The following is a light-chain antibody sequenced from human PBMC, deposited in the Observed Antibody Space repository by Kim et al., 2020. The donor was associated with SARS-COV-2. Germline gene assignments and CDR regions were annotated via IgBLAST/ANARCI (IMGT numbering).Light chain of an antibody. V-gene: IGKV3-15*01. CDR2: GAS. CDR1: LRLSTN. Sequence: VSPGERATLSCRASLRLSTNLAWYQQKPGQSPRLLIYGASTRATGVPDRFSGSGSGKEFTLTISGLQSEDFAVYYCQQYYNWPRTFGQGTKVDIK. CDR3: QQYYNWPRT. J-gene: IGKJ1*01.